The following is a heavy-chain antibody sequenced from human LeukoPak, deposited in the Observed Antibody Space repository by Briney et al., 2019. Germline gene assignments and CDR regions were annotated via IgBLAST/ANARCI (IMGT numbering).Heavy chain of an antibody. CDR2: ISSSSSYI. CDR3: ARDFAPAATGRFDP. CDR1: GFTFSSYS. D-gene: IGHD2-15*01. V-gene: IGHV3-21*01. J-gene: IGHJ5*02. Sequence: PGGSLRLSCAASGFTFSSYSMNWVRQAPGKGLEWVSSISSSSSYIYYADSVKGRFTISRDNAKNSLYLQMNSLRAEDTAVYYCARDFAPAATGRFDPWGQGTLVTVSS.